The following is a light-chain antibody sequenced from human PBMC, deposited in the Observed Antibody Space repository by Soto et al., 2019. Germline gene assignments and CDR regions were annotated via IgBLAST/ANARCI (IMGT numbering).Light chain of an antibody. CDR2: EVS. CDR3: SSYTSSSTV. V-gene: IGLV2-14*01. Sequence: QSVLTQPASVSGSPGQSITISCTGTSSDVGGYNYDSWYQQHPGKAPKLMIYEVSNRPSGVSNRFSGSKSGNTASLTISGLQAEDEADYYCSSYTSSSTVFGTGTKVTVL. CDR1: SSDVGGYNY. J-gene: IGLJ1*01.